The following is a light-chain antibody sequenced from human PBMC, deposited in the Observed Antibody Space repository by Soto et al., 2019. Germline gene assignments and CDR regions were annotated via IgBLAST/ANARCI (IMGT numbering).Light chain of an antibody. CDR3: AAWDDSLDGHVV. Sequence: QSVLTQPPSASGTPGQRVTISCSGSNSNIGSNDVNWYHQVPGTAPKLLSYSNNQRASGGPDRFSASKSGTSASLAISGLQSEDEADYYCAAWDDSLDGHVVFGGGTKLTVL. J-gene: IGLJ2*01. CDR1: NSNIGSND. CDR2: SNN. V-gene: IGLV1-44*01.